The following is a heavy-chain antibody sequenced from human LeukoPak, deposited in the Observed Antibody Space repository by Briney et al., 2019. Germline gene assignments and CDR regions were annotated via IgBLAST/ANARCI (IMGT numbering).Heavy chain of an antibody. D-gene: IGHD6-13*01. V-gene: IGHV4-31*03. CDR3: ASGGIAAAGIFDY. J-gene: IGHJ4*02. CDR1: GGPISSGGYY. CDR2: IYYSGST. Sequence: PSETLSLTCTVSGGPISSGGYYWSWIRQHPGKGLEWIGYIYYSGSTYYNPSLKSRVTISVDTSKNQFSLKLSSVTAADTAVYYCASGGIAAAGIFDYWGQGTLVTVSS.